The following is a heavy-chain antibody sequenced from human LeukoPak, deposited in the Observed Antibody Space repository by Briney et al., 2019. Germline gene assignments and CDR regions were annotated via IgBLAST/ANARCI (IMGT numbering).Heavy chain of an antibody. CDR3: ARGPDEGAYCGGDCPAGYYYYYMDV. CDR2: ISAYNGNT. CDR1: GYTFSIYG. D-gene: IGHD2-21*02. V-gene: IGHV1-18*01. Sequence: ASVKVSCKASGYTFSIYGFSWVRQAPGQGLEWMGWISAYNGNTNYAQKLQGRVTMTTDTSTSTAYMELRSLRSDDTAVYYCARGPDEGAYCGGDCPAGYYYYYMDVWGKGTTVTVSS. J-gene: IGHJ6*03.